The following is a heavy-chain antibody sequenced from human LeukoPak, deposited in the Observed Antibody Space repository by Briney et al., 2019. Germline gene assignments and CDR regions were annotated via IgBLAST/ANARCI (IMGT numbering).Heavy chain of an antibody. V-gene: IGHV3-53*01. CDR2: IYTGGST. CDR1: GFTVSTNY. CDR3: ARGRTRSFDY. J-gene: IGHJ4*02. Sequence: GGSLRLSCAASGFTVSTNYMSWVRQAPGKGLECVSVIYTGGSTYYADSVKGRFTISRDNSKNTLYLQMNSLRADDTAVYYCARGRTRSFDYWGQGTLVTVSS. D-gene: IGHD3/OR15-3a*01.